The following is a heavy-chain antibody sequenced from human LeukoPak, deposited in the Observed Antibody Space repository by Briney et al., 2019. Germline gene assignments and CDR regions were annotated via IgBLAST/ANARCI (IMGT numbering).Heavy chain of an antibody. CDR3: ARVGFEYGDNRWFDP. Sequence: ASVKVSCKASGYTFTGYYMHWVRQAPGQGLKWMGWINPNSGGTNYAQKFQGRVTMTRDTSISTAYMELSRLKSDDTAVYYCARVGFEYGDNRWFDPWGQGTLVTVSS. CDR1: GYTFTGYY. J-gene: IGHJ5*02. CDR2: INPNSGGT. V-gene: IGHV1-2*02. D-gene: IGHD4-17*01.